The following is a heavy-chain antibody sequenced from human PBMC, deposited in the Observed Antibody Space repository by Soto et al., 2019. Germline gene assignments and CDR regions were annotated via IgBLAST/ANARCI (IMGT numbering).Heavy chain of an antibody. V-gene: IGHV3-33*01. Sequence: QVQLVESGGGVVQPGRSLRLSCAASGFTFSSYGMHWVLQAPGKGLAWVAVIWYDGSNKYYADSVKGRFTISRDNSKNTLYLQMNSLRAEDTAVYYCARVAAAGNYFDYWGQGTLVTVSS. CDR2: IWYDGSNK. D-gene: IGHD6-13*01. J-gene: IGHJ4*02. CDR3: ARVAAAGNYFDY. CDR1: GFTFSSYG.